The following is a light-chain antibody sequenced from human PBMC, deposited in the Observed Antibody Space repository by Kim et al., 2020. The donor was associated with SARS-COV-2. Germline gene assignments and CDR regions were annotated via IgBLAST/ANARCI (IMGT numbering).Light chain of an antibody. CDR3: QSYDTSLSAPYV. J-gene: IGLJ1*01. V-gene: IGLV1-40*01. Sequence: RVTISCTGSSSNIGAGYVVHWYQQLPGTGPKLLIYGNSNRPSGVPDRFSGSKSGTSASLAITGLQAEDEADYYCQSYDTSLSAPYVFATETKVTVL. CDR2: GNS. CDR1: SSNIGAGYV.